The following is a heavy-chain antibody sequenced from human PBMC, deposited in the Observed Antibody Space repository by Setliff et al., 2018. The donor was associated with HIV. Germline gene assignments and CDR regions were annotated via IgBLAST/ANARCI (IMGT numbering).Heavy chain of an antibody. D-gene: IGHD6-19*01. CDR1: AYSIRNGYY. V-gene: IGHV4-38-2*02. CDR2: PYYDGNT. Sequence: ASETLSLTCTVSAYSIRNGYYWGWIRQSPGKGLEWIGTPYYDGNTYYNPSLKSRVTMSVDTSKNQFSLNLNSVTAADTAVYYCARETIRSGHPSEAGFDFWGQGALVTVSS. J-gene: IGHJ4*02. CDR3: ARETIRSGHPSEAGFDF.